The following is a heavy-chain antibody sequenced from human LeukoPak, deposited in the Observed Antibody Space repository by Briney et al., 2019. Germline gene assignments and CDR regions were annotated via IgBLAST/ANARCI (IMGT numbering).Heavy chain of an antibody. D-gene: IGHD6-19*01. CDR3: AREKQWQYFDY. V-gene: IGHV4-30-2*01. CDR1: GGSISGGGYS. Sequence: PSETLSLTCAVSGGSISGGGYSWSWIRQPPGKGLEWIGEIYHSGSANYNPSLKSRVTISVDKSKNQFSLKLSSVTAADTAVYYCAREKQWQYFDYWGQGTLVTVSS. CDR2: IYHSGSA. J-gene: IGHJ4*02.